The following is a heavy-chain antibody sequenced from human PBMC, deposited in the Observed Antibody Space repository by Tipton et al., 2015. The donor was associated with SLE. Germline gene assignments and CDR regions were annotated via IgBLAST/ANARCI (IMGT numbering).Heavy chain of an antibody. CDR2: INHSGST. CDR3: ARGGGITMIVVVGFDY. V-gene: IGHV4-34*01. CDR1: GGSFSGYY. D-gene: IGHD3-22*01. J-gene: IGHJ4*02. Sequence: LRLSCAVYGGSFSGYYWSWIRQPPGKGLEWIGEINHSGSTNYNPSLKSRVTISVDTSKNQFSLKLSSVTAADTAVYYCARGGGITMIVVVGFDYWGQGTLVTASS.